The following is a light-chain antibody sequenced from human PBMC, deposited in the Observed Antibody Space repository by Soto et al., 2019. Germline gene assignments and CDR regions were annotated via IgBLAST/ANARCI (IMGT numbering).Light chain of an antibody. J-gene: IGLJ3*02. CDR3: SSFASSNTWV. CDR1: SSDVGAYNY. Sequence: QSVLTQPPSASGSPGQSVTISCTGTSSDVGAYNYVSWYQQHAGKAPKLGIYGVTKRPSGVPDRSSGSKSANTASLTVSGLQAEDEADYYCSSFASSNTWVFGGGTKLTVL. CDR2: GVT. V-gene: IGLV2-8*01.